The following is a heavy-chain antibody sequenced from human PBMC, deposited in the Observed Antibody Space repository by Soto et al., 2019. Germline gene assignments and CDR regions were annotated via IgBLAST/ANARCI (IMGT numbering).Heavy chain of an antibody. CDR3: AHRIVGAPSDC. CDR2: IYWDDDK. D-gene: IGHD1-26*01. Sequence: QITLKESGPTLVKPTQTLTLTCTFSGFSLSTSGVGVGWIRQPPGKALEWLAVIYWDDDKRYSPSLKSRLTITKDTSKTQVVLTMTNMDPVDTATSHCAHRIVGAPSDCWGQGTLVTVSS. J-gene: IGHJ4*02. V-gene: IGHV2-5*02. CDR1: GFSLSTSGVG.